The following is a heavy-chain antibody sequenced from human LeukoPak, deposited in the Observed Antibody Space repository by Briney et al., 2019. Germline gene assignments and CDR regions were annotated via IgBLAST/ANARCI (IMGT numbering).Heavy chain of an antibody. CDR1: GFTFSNYW. CDR3: ARVASSNLSYWFDP. J-gene: IGHJ5*02. D-gene: IGHD6-13*01. Sequence: GGSLRLSCAASGFTFSNYWMSWVRQAPGKGLEWVANIKGDGSYKYYVDSVKGRFTISRDNAKSSVYLQMNTLRAEDTAVYYCARVASSNLSYWFDPWGQGTLVTVPS. CDR2: IKGDGSYK. V-gene: IGHV3-7*03.